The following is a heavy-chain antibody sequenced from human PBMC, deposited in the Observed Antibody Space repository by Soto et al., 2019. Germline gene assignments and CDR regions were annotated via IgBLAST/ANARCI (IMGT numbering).Heavy chain of an antibody. J-gene: IGHJ6*02. Sequence: SETLSLTCTVSGGSISSGDYYWSWIRQPPGKGLEWIGYIYYSGSTYYNPSLKSRVTISVDTSKNQFSLKLSSVTAADTAVYYCARDIRLVPAMVRGNLYYYYGMDVWGQGTTVTVSS. CDR3: ARDIRLVPAMVRGNLYYYYGMDV. D-gene: IGHD3-10*01. CDR1: GGSISSGDYY. V-gene: IGHV4-30-4*01. CDR2: IYYSGST.